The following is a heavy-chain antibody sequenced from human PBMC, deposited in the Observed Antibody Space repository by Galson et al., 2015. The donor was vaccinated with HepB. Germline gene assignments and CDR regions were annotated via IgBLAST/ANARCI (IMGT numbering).Heavy chain of an antibody. CDR2: IKNKANNYAT. D-gene: IGHD1-1*01. J-gene: IGHJ4*02. CDR1: GFTFSASF. Sequence: SLRLSCAASGFTFSASFIHWVRQASGQGLEWVGHIKNKANNYATACGASVKGRFTFSRDDSKNMAYLQMNSLKTEDTAVYYCSGQEKWNAERTWGQGTLVTVSS. V-gene: IGHV3-73*01. CDR3: SGQEKWNAERT.